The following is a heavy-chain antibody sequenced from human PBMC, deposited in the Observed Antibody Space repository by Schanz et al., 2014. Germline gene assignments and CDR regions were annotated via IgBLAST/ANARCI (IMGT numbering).Heavy chain of an antibody. Sequence: EVQLLESGGGFVQPGGSLRLSCVASGFTFFGSFAMSWVRQAPGQGLEWVLRMIGSGSSVFYADSVKDRFTISRDNLKNTVYLQMNTLRAEDTAVYYCARGIITMVRGGDVGAFDTWGQGTMVTVSS. J-gene: IGHJ3*02. CDR1: GFTFFGSFA. D-gene: IGHD3-10*01. CDR2: MIGSGSSV. CDR3: ARGIITMVRGGDVGAFDT. V-gene: IGHV3-23*01.